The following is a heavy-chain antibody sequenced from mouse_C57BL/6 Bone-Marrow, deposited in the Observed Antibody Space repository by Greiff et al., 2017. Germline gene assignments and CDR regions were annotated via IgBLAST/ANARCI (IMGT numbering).Heavy chain of an antibody. J-gene: IGHJ3*01. CDR3: ARADGYYAWFAY. Sequence: VQLQQSGAELARPGASVKLSCKASGYTFTSYGISWVKQRTGQGLEWIGEIYPRSGNTYYNEKFKGKATLTADKSSSTAYMQLSSLTSEDSAVYFCARADGYYAWFAYWGQGTLVTVSA. V-gene: IGHV1-81*01. CDR2: IYPRSGNT. D-gene: IGHD2-3*01. CDR1: GYTFTSYG.